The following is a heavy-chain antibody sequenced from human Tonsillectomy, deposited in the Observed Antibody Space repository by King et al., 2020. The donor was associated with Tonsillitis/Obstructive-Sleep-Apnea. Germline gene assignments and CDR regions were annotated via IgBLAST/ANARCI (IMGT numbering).Heavy chain of an antibody. CDR3: ARRVGSAFDI. J-gene: IGHJ3*02. V-gene: IGHV4-39*01. Sequence: LQLQESGPGLVKPSETLSLTCTVSGGSIRSSTYYWGWIRQPPGKGLEWIGSTFHSGNTYYKPSLKSRVTISVDTSENQFSLKLSSVTAADTAVYYCARRVGSAFDIWGQGTMVTVSS. CDR1: GGSIRSSTYY. CDR2: TFHSGNT.